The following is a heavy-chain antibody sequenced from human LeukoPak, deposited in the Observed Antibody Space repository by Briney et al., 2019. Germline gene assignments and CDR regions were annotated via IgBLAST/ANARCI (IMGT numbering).Heavy chain of an antibody. J-gene: IGHJ5*02. CDR2: IYYDGST. CDR1: GGSISSYY. D-gene: IGHD3-9*01. Sequence: SETLSLTCTVSGGSISSYYWSWIRQSPGKGLEWIGYIYYDGSTNYNPSLRGRVTISVDTSKNQFSLKLSSVTAADTAVYYCARFPQYYDILTGYYIKGNWFDPWGQGTLVTVSS. CDR3: ARFPQYYDILTGYYIKGNWFDP. V-gene: IGHV4-59*08.